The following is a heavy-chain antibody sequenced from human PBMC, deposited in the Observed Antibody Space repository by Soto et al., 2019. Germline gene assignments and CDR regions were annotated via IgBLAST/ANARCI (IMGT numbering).Heavy chain of an antibody. Sequence: GGSLGLSCAASGFTFSNAWMSWVRQAPGKGLEWVGRIKIKTDGGTTDYAAPVKGRFTISRDDSKNTLYLQMNSLKTEDTAVYYCTTPNMTQANWGQGTLVTVSS. V-gene: IGHV3-15*01. CDR2: IKIKTDGGTT. CDR1: GFTFSNAW. CDR3: TTPNMTQAN. J-gene: IGHJ4*02.